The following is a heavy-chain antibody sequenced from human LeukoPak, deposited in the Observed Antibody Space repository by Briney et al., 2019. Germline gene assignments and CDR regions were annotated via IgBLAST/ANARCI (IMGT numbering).Heavy chain of an antibody. V-gene: IGHV4-39*01. CDR2: IYYSGST. CDR1: GGSISSSSYY. Sequence: PSGTLSLTCTVSGGSISSSSYYWGWIRQPPGKGLEWIGSIYYSGSTYYNPSLKSRVTISVDTSKNQFSLKLSSVTAADTAVYYCARALRITMIVVVITYFDYWGQGTLVTVSS. J-gene: IGHJ4*02. D-gene: IGHD3-22*01. CDR3: ARALRITMIVVVITYFDY.